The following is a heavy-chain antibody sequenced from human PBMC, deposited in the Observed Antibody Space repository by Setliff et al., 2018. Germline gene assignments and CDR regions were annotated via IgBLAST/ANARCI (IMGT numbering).Heavy chain of an antibody. CDR1: GGSISSGSYY. CDR3: ARTLLLSPYYFDY. J-gene: IGHJ4*02. V-gene: IGHV4-61*02. D-gene: IGHD2-21*01. CDR2: IYTSGST. Sequence: TLSLTCTVSGGSISSGSYYWSWIRQPAGKGLEWIGRIYTSGSTNYNPSLKSRVTISVDTSKNQFSLKLSSVTAADAAVYYCARTLLLSPYYFDYWGQGTLVTVSS.